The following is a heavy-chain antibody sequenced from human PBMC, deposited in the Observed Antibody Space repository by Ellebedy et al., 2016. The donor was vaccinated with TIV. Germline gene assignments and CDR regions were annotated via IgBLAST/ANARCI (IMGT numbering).Heavy chain of an antibody. J-gene: IGHJ4*02. CDR3: ARIAAAGKRAFDF. CDR1: GYTFNIYG. V-gene: IGHV1-18*01. CDR2: INPYSGDT. Sequence: ASVKVSCXTSGYTFNIYGITWVRQAPGQGLEWVGWINPYSGDTNYAHEVQGRVTMTTDTSTSTAYMDLRCLRSDDTAIYYCARIAAAGKRAFDFWGQGTLVTVSP. D-gene: IGHD6-25*01.